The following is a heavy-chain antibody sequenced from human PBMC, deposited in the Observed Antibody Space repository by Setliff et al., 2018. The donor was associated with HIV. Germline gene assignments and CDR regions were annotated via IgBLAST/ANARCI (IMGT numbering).Heavy chain of an antibody. D-gene: IGHD1-1*01. V-gene: IGHV4-39*01. CDR3: AREPDY. CDR1: GGSISNSRYY. CDR2: IYYSGST. J-gene: IGHJ4*02. Sequence: SETLSLTCTVSGGSISNSRYYWSWIRQPPGKGLEWIGSIYYSGSTYYNPSLKSRVTISMDTSRNQFSLKLTSMTAADTAVYYCAREPDYWGQGTLVTVSS.